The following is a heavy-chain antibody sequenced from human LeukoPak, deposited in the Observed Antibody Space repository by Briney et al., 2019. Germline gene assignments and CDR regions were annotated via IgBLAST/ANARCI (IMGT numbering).Heavy chain of an antibody. D-gene: IGHD3-9*01. V-gene: IGHV3-15*01. Sequence: GGSLRLSCAASGFTFSNAWRSWVRQAPGKGLEWGGRIKSKRDGGTTDYAAPVKGRFTISRDDSKNTLYLQMNSLKTEDTAVYYCSSGKIPPYDILTGYYYYYGMDVWGKGTTVTVSS. CDR1: GFTFSNAW. CDR3: SSGKIPPYDILTGYYYYYGMDV. CDR2: IKSKRDGGTT. J-gene: IGHJ6*04.